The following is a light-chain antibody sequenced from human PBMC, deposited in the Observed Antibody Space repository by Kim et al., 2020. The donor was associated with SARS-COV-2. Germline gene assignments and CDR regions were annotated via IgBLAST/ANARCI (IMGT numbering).Light chain of an antibody. J-gene: IGLJ1*01. CDR3: NSRDSSGNHYV. Sequence: LGRPVRITCQGYSLRSYYASWYQQKPGQAPVLVIYGKNNRPSGIPDRFSGYSSGNTASLTITGAQAEDEADYYCNSRDSSGNHYVFGTGTKVTVL. CDR1: SLRSYY. CDR2: GKN. V-gene: IGLV3-19*01.